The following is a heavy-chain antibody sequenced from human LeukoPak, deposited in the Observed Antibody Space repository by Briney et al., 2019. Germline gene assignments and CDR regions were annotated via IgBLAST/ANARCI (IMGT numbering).Heavy chain of an antibody. J-gene: IGHJ6*02. Sequence: GASVKVSCKVSGYTLTELSMHWVRQAPGKGLEWMGGFDPEDGETIYAQKFQGRVTMTRNTSISTAYMELSSLRSEDTAVYYCARASGIAAAGTNYYYGMDVWGQGTTVTVSS. V-gene: IGHV1-24*01. CDR3: ARASGIAAAGTNYYYGMDV. D-gene: IGHD6-13*01. CDR2: FDPEDGET. CDR1: GYTLTELS.